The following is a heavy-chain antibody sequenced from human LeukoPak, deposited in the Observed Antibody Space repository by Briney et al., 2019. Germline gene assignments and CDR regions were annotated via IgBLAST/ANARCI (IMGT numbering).Heavy chain of an antibody. Sequence: SETLSLTCTVSGGSISSGDYYWSWIRQPPGKGLEWIGYIYYSGSTYYNPSLKSRVTISVDTSKNQFSLKLSSVTAADTAVYYCARGGRYYYGSGGFFDPWGQGTLVTVSS. D-gene: IGHD3-10*01. CDR2: IYYSGST. CDR1: GGSISSGDYY. J-gene: IGHJ5*02. V-gene: IGHV4-31*03. CDR3: ARGGRYYYGSGGFFDP.